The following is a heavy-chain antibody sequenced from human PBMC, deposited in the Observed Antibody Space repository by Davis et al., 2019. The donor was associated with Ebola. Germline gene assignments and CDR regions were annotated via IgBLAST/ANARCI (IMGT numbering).Heavy chain of an antibody. J-gene: IGHJ4*02. D-gene: IGHD1-1*01. CDR1: GYTFSSYG. CDR2: INPHNGNT. CDR3: ARAQFPTTSDH. Sequence: AASVTVSCKSSGYTFSSYGINWVRQAPGQGLEWMGWINPHNGNTNYAQNVQGRVIMTSDTATTTAYMEVGSLRSDDTAVYYCARAQFPTTSDHWGQGTLVTVSS. V-gene: IGHV1-18*01.